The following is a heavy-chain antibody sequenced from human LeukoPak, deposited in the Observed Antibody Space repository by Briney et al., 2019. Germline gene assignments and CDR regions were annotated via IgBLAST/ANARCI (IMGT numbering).Heavy chain of an antibody. CDR1: GGSISSYY. D-gene: IGHD5-12*01. CDR3: ARGSGYSGNEMDY. J-gene: IGHJ4*02. CDR2: IYYSGST. V-gene: IGHV4-59*01. Sequence: SETLSLTCTVSGGSISSYYWSWIRQPPGKGLEWIGYIYYSGSTNYNPSLKSRVTISVDTSKTQFSLKLSSVTAADTAVYYCARGSGYSGNEMDYWGQGTLVTVSS.